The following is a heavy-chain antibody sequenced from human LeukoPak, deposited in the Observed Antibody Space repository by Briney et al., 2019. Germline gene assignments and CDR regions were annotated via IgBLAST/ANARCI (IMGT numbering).Heavy chain of an antibody. CDR3: ARGGIAVAGSTRGQFDY. Sequence: SGRSLRLSCAASGFTFSSYAMHWVRQAPGKGLEWVAVISYDGSKKYCADSVKGRFTISRDNSKNTLYLQMNSLRAEDTAVYYCARGGIAVAGSTRGQFDYWGQGTLVTVSS. CDR1: GFTFSSYA. CDR2: ISYDGSKK. V-gene: IGHV3-30-3*01. D-gene: IGHD6-19*01. J-gene: IGHJ4*02.